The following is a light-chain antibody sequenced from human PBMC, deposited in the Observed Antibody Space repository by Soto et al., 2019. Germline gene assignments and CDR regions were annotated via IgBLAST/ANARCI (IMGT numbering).Light chain of an antibody. CDR1: QSVSSSY. CDR2: VAS. CDR3: QQYGSSPET. V-gene: IGKV3-20*01. Sequence: EIVLTQSPGTLSLSPGERATLSCRASQSVSSSYLAWYQQKPGQAPRLLIYVASSRATGIPDRFIGSGSGKAFTLTISRLEPDDFAVYYCQQYGSSPETFGQGTKVEI. J-gene: IGKJ1*01.